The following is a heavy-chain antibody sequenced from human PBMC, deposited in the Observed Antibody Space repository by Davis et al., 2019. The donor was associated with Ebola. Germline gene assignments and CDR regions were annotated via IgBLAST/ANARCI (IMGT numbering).Heavy chain of an antibody. J-gene: IGHJ4*02. CDR2: IYYSGST. Sequence: SETLSLTCNVSSGSISGYYWSWIRQPPGKGLEWIGYIYYSGSTNYNPSLKSRVTISVDTSKNQFSLKLSSVTAADTAVYYCARGPAIDYGDYGVDYWGQGTLVTVSS. V-gene: IGHV4-59*01. CDR3: ARGPAIDYGDYGVDY. CDR1: SGSISGYY. D-gene: IGHD4-17*01.